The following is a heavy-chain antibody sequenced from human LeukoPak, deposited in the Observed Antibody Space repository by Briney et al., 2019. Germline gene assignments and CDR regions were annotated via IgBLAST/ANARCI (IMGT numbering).Heavy chain of an antibody. Sequence: PSETLSLPFAVYGGSFSGYYWSWIRPPPGKGLEWIGEINHSGSTNYNPSLKGRVTISVDTSKNQFSLKLSSVTAADTAVYYCARWTYYYGSGSYYRGDYWGQGTLVTVSS. CDR2: INHSGST. CDR3: ARWTYYYGSGSYYRGDY. CDR1: GGSFSGYY. V-gene: IGHV4-34*01. D-gene: IGHD3-10*01. J-gene: IGHJ4*02.